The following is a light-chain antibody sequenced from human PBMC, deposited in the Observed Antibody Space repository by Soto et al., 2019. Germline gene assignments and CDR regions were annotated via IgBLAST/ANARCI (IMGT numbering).Light chain of an antibody. CDR2: ATS. V-gene: IGKV3-20*01. Sequence: EIVLTQSPGTLSLFPGERATFSCRTSQSISATYLAWYQQKPGQAPRLLISATSSRATGIPDRFSGSGSRTDVTLTISRLEPDDSAVYYCQQYASLPRTFGQGTKVEL. CDR1: QSISATY. CDR3: QQYASLPRT. J-gene: IGKJ1*01.